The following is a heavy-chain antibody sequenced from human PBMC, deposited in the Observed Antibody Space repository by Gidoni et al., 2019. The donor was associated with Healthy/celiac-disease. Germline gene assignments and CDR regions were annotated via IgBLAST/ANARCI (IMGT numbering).Heavy chain of an antibody. CDR3: TTDSSRVDY. CDR2: IKSKTDGGTT. J-gene: IGHJ4*02. V-gene: IGHV3-15*07. Sequence: EVQLVESGRGLVKPGGSLGLAWTGSGFTFSNAWMNWVRQAPGKGLEWIGHIKSKTDGGTTDYAAPVTCRFTISRADSKNTLYLQMNSLKTEDTAVYYCTTDSSRVDYWGQGTLVTVSS. CDR1: GFTFSNAW.